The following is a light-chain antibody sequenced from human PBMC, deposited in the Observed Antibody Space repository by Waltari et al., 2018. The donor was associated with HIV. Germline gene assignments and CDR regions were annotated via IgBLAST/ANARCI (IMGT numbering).Light chain of an antibody. CDR3: QQYYSVPPT. Sequence: DIVMTQSPDSLAVSLGERAIINCTSSRTVFYSSDNRNYLAWYLQRPGHSPRVLIFWASTRAYGVPDRFSGSGSGTDFSLTLSSLQADDVGIYYCQQYYSVPPTFGGGTKVEI. V-gene: IGKV4-1*01. CDR1: RTVFYSSDNRNY. J-gene: IGKJ4*01. CDR2: WAS.